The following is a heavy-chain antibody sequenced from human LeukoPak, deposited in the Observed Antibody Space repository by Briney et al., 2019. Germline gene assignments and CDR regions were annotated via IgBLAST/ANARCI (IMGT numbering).Heavy chain of an antibody. CDR3: ARDSSGWPLGY. V-gene: IGHV4-34*01. Sequence: SETLSLTCAVYGGSFSGYYWSWIRQPPGKGLEWIGEINHCGSTNYNPSLKSRVTISVDTSKNQFSLKLSSVTAADTAVYYCARDSSGWPLGYWGQGTLVTVSS. J-gene: IGHJ4*02. CDR1: GGSFSGYY. CDR2: INHCGST. D-gene: IGHD6-19*01.